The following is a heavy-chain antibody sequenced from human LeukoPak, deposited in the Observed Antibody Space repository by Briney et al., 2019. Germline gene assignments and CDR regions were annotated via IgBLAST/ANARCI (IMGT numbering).Heavy chain of an antibody. CDR2: ISGSGGST. CDR1: GFTFSSCA. Sequence: PGGSPRLSCAASGFTFSSCAMNWVRQAPGKGLEWVSSISGSGGSTYYADSVKGRFTISRANSKNTLYLQMNGLRAEDTAIYYCAKGTGEYASGPDYWGQGTLVTVSS. CDR3: AKGTGEYASGPDY. D-gene: IGHD6-19*01. V-gene: IGHV3-23*01. J-gene: IGHJ4*02.